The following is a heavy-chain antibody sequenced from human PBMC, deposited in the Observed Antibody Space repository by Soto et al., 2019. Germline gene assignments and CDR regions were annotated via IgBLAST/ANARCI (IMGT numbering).Heavy chain of an antibody. V-gene: IGHV3-23*01. CDR2: ISGSGGST. CDR3: AKDILGYCTNGVCYFDY. CDR1: GFTFSSYA. J-gene: IGHJ4*02. Sequence: GGSLRLSCAASGFTFSSYAMSWVRQAPGKGLEWVSAISGSGGSTYYADSVKGRFTISRDNSKNTRYLQINSLRAEDTAVYYCAKDILGYCTNGVCYFDYWGQGTRVTVSS. D-gene: IGHD2-8*01.